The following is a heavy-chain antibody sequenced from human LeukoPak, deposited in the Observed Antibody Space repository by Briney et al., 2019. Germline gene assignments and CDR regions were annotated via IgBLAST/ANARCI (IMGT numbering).Heavy chain of an antibody. V-gene: IGHV4-61*02. Sequence: SQTLSLTYTVSGGSISSGSYYWSWIRQPAGKGLEWIGRIYTSGSTNYNPSLKSRVTISVDTSKNQFSLKLSSVTAADTAVYYCAAGSYGYWFFDLWGRGTLVTVSS. CDR2: IYTSGST. CDR3: AAGSYGYWFFDL. J-gene: IGHJ2*01. D-gene: IGHD1-26*01. CDR1: GGSISSGSYY.